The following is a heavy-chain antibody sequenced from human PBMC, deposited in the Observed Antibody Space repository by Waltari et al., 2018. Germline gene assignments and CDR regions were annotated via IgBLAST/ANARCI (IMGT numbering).Heavy chain of an antibody. Sequence: EVQLVESGGGLVQPGGSLRLSCAASGFTFSSYSMNWVRQAPGKGLDCVSYISSSSSTIYYADSVKGRFTISRDNAKNSLYLQMNSLRAEDTAVYYCARRAARGAFDIWGQGTMVTVSS. CDR2: ISSSSSTI. D-gene: IGHD3-10*01. CDR1: GFTFSSYS. CDR3: ARRAARGAFDI. V-gene: IGHV3-48*04. J-gene: IGHJ3*02.